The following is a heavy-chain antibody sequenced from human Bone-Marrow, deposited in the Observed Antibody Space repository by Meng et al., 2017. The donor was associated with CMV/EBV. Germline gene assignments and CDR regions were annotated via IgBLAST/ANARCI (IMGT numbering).Heavy chain of an antibody. CDR1: GFTFSSYA. J-gene: IGHJ6*02. Sequence: GESLKISCAASGFTFSSYAMSWVRQAPGKGLEWVANIKQDGSETYYMDSVKGRFTISRDNAKNSLYLQMNSLRVEDTAVYYCARDLRKEYGMDVWGRGTTVTVSS. CDR2: IKQDGSET. CDR3: ARDLRKEYGMDV. V-gene: IGHV3-7*01.